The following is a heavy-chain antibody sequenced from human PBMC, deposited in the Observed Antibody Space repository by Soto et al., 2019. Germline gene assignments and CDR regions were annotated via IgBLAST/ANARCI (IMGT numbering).Heavy chain of an antibody. CDR2: IRDSDSGGST. CDR1: GFTFSNSA. J-gene: IGHJ4*02. Sequence: GGSLRLSCATSGFTFSNSAMTWVRQAPAKGLEWVSTIRDSDSGGSTFYADSVKGRFTISRDDSKNTLYLQMSSLRAEDTAMYYCAKVRVGIDVDFDYWGQGALVTVSS. D-gene: IGHD2-21*01. CDR3: AKVRVGIDVDFDY. V-gene: IGHV3-23*01.